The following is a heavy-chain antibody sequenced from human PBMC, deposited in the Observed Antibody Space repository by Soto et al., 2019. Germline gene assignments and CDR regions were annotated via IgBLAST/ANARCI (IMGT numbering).Heavy chain of an antibody. J-gene: IGHJ3*01. CDR3: ASWHEREHAYDV. Sequence: DVQLVESVGGLIQPGESLRLSCAAFGLTVSGKKYVAWVRQAPGKGLEWVSALYDVDGSFYADSVKGRFTTSSDSSKTTVYLQMNGLRPDDTAVYYCASWHEREHAYDVWGQGTTVTVSS. V-gene: IGHV3-53*01. D-gene: IGHD1-1*01. CDR1: GLTVSGKKY. CDR2: LYDVDGS.